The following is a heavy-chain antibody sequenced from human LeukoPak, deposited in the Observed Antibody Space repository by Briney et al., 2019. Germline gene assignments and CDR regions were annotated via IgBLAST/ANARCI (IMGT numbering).Heavy chain of an antibody. CDR2: IIPIFGTA. CDR3: ARVVTTVNWFDP. Sequence: ASVKVSCKASGGTFSSYAISWVRQAPGQGLEWMGGIIPIFGTANYAQKFQGRVTITTDESTSTAYMELSSLRSEDTAVYYCARVVTTVNWFDPWGQGTLVTVSS. J-gene: IGHJ5*02. D-gene: IGHD4-11*01. V-gene: IGHV1-69*05. CDR1: GGTFSSYA.